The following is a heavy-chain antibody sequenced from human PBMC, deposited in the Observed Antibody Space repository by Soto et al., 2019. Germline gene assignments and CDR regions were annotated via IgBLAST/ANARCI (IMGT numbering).Heavy chain of an antibody. Sequence: GGSLRLSCAASGFTVSSNYMSWVRQAPGKGLEWVSVIYSGGSTYYADSVKGRFTISRDNSKNTLYLQMNSLRAEDTAVYYCARVTDYYDSSGYYYVRKTLWKYYFDYWGQGTLVTVSS. D-gene: IGHD3-22*01. J-gene: IGHJ4*02. CDR1: GFTVSSNY. CDR3: ARVTDYYDSSGYYYVRKTLWKYYFDY. CDR2: IYSGGST. V-gene: IGHV3-53*01.